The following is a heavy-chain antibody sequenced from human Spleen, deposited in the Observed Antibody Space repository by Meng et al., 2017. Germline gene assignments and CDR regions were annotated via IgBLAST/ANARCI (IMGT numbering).Heavy chain of an antibody. CDR3: AKDFYYSPSGSYYPPAGYYYYGMDV. V-gene: IGHV3-23*01. J-gene: IGHJ6*02. CDR2: ISGSGGST. D-gene: IGHD3-10*01. Sequence: GESLKISCAASGFTFSNYGMGWVRQAPGKGLEWVSAISGSGGSTYYADSVKGRFTISRDNSENTLYLQMNSLRAEDTAVYYCAKDFYYSPSGSYYPPAGYYYYGMDVWGRGTTVTVSS. CDR1: GFTFSNYG.